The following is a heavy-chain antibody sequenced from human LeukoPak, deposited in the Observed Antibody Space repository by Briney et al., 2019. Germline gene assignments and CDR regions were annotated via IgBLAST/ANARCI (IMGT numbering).Heavy chain of an antibody. CDR3: ARAKMYCTGGSCYSDDAFDL. CDR1: GFTCSNYS. D-gene: IGHD2-15*01. V-gene: IGHV3-21*01. CDR2: ISISSNFI. J-gene: IGHJ3*01. Sequence: GGSLRLSCAASGFTCSNYSMHWVRQTPDKGLQWVSSISISSNFIYYAESLRGRISISRDNAKNSLSLQMNSLRAEDTALYYCARAKMYCTGGSCYSDDAFDLWGQGTMVTVSS.